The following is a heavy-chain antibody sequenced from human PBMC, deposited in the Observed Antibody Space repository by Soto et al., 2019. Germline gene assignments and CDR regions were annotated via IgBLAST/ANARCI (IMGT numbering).Heavy chain of an antibody. CDR2: ISAYNGNT. D-gene: IGHD3-10*01. V-gene: IGHV1-18*04. CDR3: ARDRDYYGSGTNWFDP. CDR1: GYTFTSYG. Sequence: QVQLLQSGAEVKKPGASVKVSCKASGYTFTSYGISWVRQAPGQGLEWMGWISAYNGNTNYAQKLQVRVTMTTDTSTSTDYMELRSLRSDDTAVYYCARDRDYYGSGTNWFDPWGQGTLVTVSS. J-gene: IGHJ5*02.